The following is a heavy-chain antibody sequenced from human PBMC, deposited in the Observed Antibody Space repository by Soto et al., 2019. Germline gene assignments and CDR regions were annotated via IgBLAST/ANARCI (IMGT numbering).Heavy chain of an antibody. V-gene: IGHV1-2*04. CDR2: INPNSGGT. D-gene: IGHD3-22*01. CDR1: GYTFTGYY. CDR3: ARGVAKRSYYYDSSGYDAFDI. Sequence: ASVKVSCKASGYTFTGYYMHWVRQAPGQGLEWMGRINPNSGGTNYAQKFQGWVTMTRDTSISTAYMELSRLRSDDTAVYYCARGVAKRSYYYDSSGYDAFDIWGQGTMVTVSS. J-gene: IGHJ3*02.